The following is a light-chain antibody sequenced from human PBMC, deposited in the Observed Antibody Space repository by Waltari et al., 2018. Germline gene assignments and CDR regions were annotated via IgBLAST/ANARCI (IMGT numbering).Light chain of an antibody. V-gene: IGKV3-11*01. CDR2: DTS. CDR3: QQRYSWPLT. Sequence: EIVFTQSPAIVSLSPGESSTLSCRASQSVSFFLALYQQKPGQGPRLLIFDTSNRATGIPARFSGGGSGTDFTLTISSLEPEDFATYYCQQRYSWPLTFGGGTKVEIK. CDR1: QSVSFF. J-gene: IGKJ4*01.